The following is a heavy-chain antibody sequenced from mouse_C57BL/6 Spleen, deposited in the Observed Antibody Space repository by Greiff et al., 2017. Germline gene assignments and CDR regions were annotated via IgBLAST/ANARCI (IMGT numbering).Heavy chain of an antibody. J-gene: IGHJ2*01. Sequence: VQLQQSGPELVKPGDSVMISCKASGYSFTGYFMNWVMQSHGKSLEWIGRINPYNGDTFYNQKFKGKATLTVDKSSSTAHMELRSLTSEDSAVYYCARSYYYEGFDYWGQGTTLTVSS. CDR3: ARSYYYEGFDY. D-gene: IGHD1-1*01. CDR1: GYSFTGYF. CDR2: INPYNGDT. V-gene: IGHV1-20*01.